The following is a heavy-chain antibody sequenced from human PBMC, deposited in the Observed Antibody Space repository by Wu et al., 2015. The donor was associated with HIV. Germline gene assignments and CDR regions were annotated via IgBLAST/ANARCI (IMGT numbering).Heavy chain of an antibody. Sequence: QVQLVQSGAEVKKPGSSVRVSCKASGVTFNNNAFNWVRQARGQGLEWIGGIIPIVGTTDYAQKFQGRVTITADEFTRTAYLELSSLTSDDTAVYFCARVRHRQWQATGMRGAFDMWGQGTLVTVSS. CDR2: IIPIVGTT. CDR3: ARVRHRQWQATGMRGAFDM. J-gene: IGHJ3*02. CDR1: GVTFNNNA. D-gene: IGHD6-19*01. V-gene: IGHV1-69*12.